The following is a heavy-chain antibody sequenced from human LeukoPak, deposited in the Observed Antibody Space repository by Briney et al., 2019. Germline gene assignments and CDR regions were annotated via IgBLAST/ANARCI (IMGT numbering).Heavy chain of an antibody. D-gene: IGHD3-22*01. CDR2: ISADNGNT. CDR1: GYVFTSYG. Sequence: ASVKVSCKASGYVFTSYGISWVRQAPGQGLEWMGWISADNGNTNYARNFQGRVTMTRDTSISTAYLELSSLRSEDTAVYYCARAGRYSYDSSGPTDWGQGTLVTVSS. J-gene: IGHJ4*02. V-gene: IGHV1-18*01. CDR3: ARAGRYSYDSSGPTD.